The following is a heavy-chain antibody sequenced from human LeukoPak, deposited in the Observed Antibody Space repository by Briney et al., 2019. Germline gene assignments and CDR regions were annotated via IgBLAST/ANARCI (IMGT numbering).Heavy chain of an antibody. CDR3: AKVDYDFWSGYPHYYYYMDV. CDR2: ISGSGGSS. V-gene: IGHV3-23*01. D-gene: IGHD3-3*01. J-gene: IGHJ6*03. CDR1: GFTFSSYA. Sequence: GGSLRLSCAASGFTFSSYAMSWARQAPGKGLEWVSAISGSGGSSYYADSVKGRFTISRDNSKNTLYLQMNSLRAEDTAVYYCAKVDYDFWSGYPHYYYYMDVWGKGTTVTVSS.